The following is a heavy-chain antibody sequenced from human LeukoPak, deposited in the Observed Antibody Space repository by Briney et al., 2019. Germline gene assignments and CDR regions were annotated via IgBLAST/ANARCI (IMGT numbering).Heavy chain of an antibody. D-gene: IGHD3-3*01. Sequence: ASVTVSCKASGYTFKSNGISWVRQAPGQGPEWMGWISVQSGNTFYEQKFQGRVTMNTDTSTSTAYMELTNLTSDDTAVYYCARDTGDFWSGYFDYWGQGSLVTVSS. V-gene: IGHV1-18*01. CDR1: GYTFKSNG. CDR2: ISVQSGNT. J-gene: IGHJ4*02. CDR3: ARDTGDFWSGYFDY.